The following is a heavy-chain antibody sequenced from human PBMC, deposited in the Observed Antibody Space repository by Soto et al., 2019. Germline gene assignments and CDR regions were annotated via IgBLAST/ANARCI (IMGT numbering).Heavy chain of an antibody. V-gene: IGHV3-30*04. CDR1: GSTFSSYD. J-gene: IGHJ3*02. CDR3: ARGPSHGAFDI. Sequence: GGSLRLSCAASGSTFSSYDIHWVRQAPGKGLEWVAHISPDGSKKYYADSVKGRFTISRDNARNTVFLQMNSLRFEDTAVYYCARGPSHGAFDIWGQGTMVTVSS. CDR2: ISPDGSKK.